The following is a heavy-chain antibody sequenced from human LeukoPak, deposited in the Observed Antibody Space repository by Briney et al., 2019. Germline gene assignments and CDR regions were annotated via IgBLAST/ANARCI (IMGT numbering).Heavy chain of an antibody. Sequence: GASVKVSCKASGYTFTSYYMHWVRQAPGQGLEWMGIINPSGGNTNYAQKFQDRVTITRDRSMSTAYMELSSLRSEDTAMYYCASSSGAYYFDYWGQGTLVTVSS. J-gene: IGHJ4*02. CDR2: INPSGGNT. D-gene: IGHD3-10*01. V-gene: IGHV1-46*01. CDR1: GYTFTSYY. CDR3: ASSSGAYYFDY.